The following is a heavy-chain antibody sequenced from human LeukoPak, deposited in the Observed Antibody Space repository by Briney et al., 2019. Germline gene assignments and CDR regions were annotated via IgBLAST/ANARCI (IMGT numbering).Heavy chain of an antibody. V-gene: IGHV1-69*05. CDR2: IIPIFGTA. D-gene: IGHD4-17*01. CDR3: AREDGDYGNPRFNYYYYYYMDV. Sequence: SVKVSCKASGGTFSSYAISWMRQAPGQGLEWMGRIIPIFGTANYAQKFQGRVTITTDESTSTAYMELSSLRSEDTAVYYCAREDGDYGNPRFNYYYYYYMDVWGKGTTVTVSS. J-gene: IGHJ6*03. CDR1: GGTFSSYA.